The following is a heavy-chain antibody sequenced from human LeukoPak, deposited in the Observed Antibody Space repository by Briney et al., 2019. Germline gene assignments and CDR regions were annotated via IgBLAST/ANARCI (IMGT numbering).Heavy chain of an antibody. CDR1: GFTFRSSW. CDR3: ARSLGAHYFDY. V-gene: IGHV3-74*01. J-gene: IGHJ4*02. CDR2: IDTDGSST. Sequence: GGSLRLSCAASGFTFRSSWMHWVRQAPGKGLVWVSSIDTDGSSTRYADSVKGRFTISRDNAKNTLYLQMNSLRAEDTAVYYCARSLGAHYFDYWGQGTLVTVSS.